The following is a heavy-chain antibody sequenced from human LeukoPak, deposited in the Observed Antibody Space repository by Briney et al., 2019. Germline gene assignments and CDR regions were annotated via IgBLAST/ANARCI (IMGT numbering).Heavy chain of an antibody. CDR1: GFKSSNYN. J-gene: IGHJ4*02. Sequence: PGGSLRLSCVASGFKSSNYNMNWVRQAPGKGLEWVSSISSSSSYIYYADSVKGRFTISRDNAKNSLYLQMNSLRAEDTAVYYCARGAPYCSGANCMYYFDYWGQGTLVTVSS. CDR2: ISSSSSYI. D-gene: IGHD2-15*01. V-gene: IGHV3-21*01. CDR3: ARGAPYCSGANCMYYFDY.